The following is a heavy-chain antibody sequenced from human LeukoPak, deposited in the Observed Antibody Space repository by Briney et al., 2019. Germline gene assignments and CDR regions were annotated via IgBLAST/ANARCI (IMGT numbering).Heavy chain of an antibody. Sequence: GGSLRLSCAASGFTFSDYYMSWIRQAPGEGLEWVSYISSSGSTIYYADSVKGRFTISRDNAKNSLYLQMNSLRAEDTAVYYCARSTTVTTNGFDPWGQGTLVTVSS. V-gene: IGHV3-11*01. J-gene: IGHJ5*02. D-gene: IGHD4-17*01. CDR2: ISSSGSTI. CDR1: GFTFSDYY. CDR3: ARSTTVTTNGFDP.